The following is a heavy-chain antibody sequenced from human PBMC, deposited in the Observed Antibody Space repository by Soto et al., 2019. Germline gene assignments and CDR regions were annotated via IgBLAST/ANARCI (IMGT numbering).Heavy chain of an antibody. CDR2: ISANNGNT. D-gene: IGHD3-16*01. CDR1: GFTFKSFG. J-gene: IGHJ6*02. Sequence: QVQLVQSGGEVKKPGASVKVSCETSGFTFKSFGFTWVRQAPGQGLEWMGWISANNGNTVYEQKFQGRVTMTTDTSTRTAYMELRSLKSDDTAMYYCARDYFAVWVGSRPHHFSNYYGMDVWGQGTAVTVSS. CDR3: ARDYFAVWVGSRPHHFSNYYGMDV. V-gene: IGHV1-18*01.